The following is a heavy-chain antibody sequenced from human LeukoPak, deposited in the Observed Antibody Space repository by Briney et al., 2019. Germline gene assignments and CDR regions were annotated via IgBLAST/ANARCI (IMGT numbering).Heavy chain of an antibody. CDR3: ARGVVPAANVDY. Sequence: SQTLSLTCTVSGGSISSSSYYWGWIRQPPGMGLEWIGSIYYSGSTYYNPSLKSRVTISVDTSKNQFSLKLSSVTAADTAVYYCARGVVPAANVDYWGQGTLVTVSS. CDR1: GGSISSSSYY. D-gene: IGHD2-2*01. J-gene: IGHJ4*02. V-gene: IGHV4-39*07. CDR2: IYYSGST.